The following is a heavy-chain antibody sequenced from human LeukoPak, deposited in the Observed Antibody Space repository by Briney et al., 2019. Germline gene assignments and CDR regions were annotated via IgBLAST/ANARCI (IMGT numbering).Heavy chain of an antibody. CDR3: AKGDTYGLVY. CDR2: IRYDGTNK. D-gene: IGHD5-18*01. CDR1: GFTFSSSA. Sequence: GGSLRLSCAASGFTFSSSAMHWVRQAPGKGLEWVAFIRYDGTNKYYEDSVKGRFTISRDNSRNILYLQMNSLTAEDTAVYYCAKGDTYGLVYWGQGTLVTVSS. V-gene: IGHV3-30*02. J-gene: IGHJ4*02.